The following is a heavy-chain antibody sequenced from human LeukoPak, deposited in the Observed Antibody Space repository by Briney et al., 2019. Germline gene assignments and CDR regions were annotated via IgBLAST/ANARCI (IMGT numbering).Heavy chain of an antibody. V-gene: IGHV4-34*01. CDR2: INHSGST. CDR3: ARGNRGRSTTGTRYYGSGSHPKQYNWFDP. CDR1: GGFFSGYY. D-gene: IGHD3-10*01. J-gene: IGHJ5*02. Sequence: SETLSLTCAVYGGFFSGYYWSWIRQPPGKGLEWIGEINHSGSTNYNPSLKSRVTISVDTSKNQFSLKLSSVTAADTAVYYCARGNRGRSTTGTRYYGSGSHPKQYNWFDPWGQGTLVTVSS.